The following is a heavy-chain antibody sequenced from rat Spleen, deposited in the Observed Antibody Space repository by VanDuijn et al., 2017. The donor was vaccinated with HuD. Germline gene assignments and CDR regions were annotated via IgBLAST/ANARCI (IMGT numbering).Heavy chain of an antibody. V-gene: IGHV2-32*01. CDR1: GFSLTSYY. J-gene: IGHJ2*01. CDR3: ARDWLDY. CDR2: IWTDGNT. Sequence: QVQLKESGPDLVQPSQTLSLTCTVSGFSLTSYYVNWVRQPPGKGLEWMGVIWTDGNTAYNSLLKSRLSMSRDISKSQVFLKMSSLQTEDTATYSCARDWLDYWGQGVMVTVSS.